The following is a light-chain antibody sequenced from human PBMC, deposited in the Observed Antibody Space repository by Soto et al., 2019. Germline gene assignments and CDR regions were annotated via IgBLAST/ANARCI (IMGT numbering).Light chain of an antibody. CDR1: QNIRTY. J-gene: IGKJ1*01. Sequence: DIQMTQSPSSLSASVGGSVTITCRASQNIRTYVNWYQQKPGKAPKLLISTASSLQSGVPSRFSGSGSGTNFIFTISGLQPEDFATYYCQLSDSSLTFXQGTKVDIK. V-gene: IGKV1-39*01. CDR2: TAS. CDR3: QLSDSSLT.